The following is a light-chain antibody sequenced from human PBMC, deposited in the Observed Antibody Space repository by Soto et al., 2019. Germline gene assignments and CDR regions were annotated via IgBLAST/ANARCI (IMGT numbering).Light chain of an antibody. Sequence: PGETATLSCRASESVASNYLAWYQQKPGQAPRLLMYGASSRATGIPDRFSGSGSGTDFTLSITRLQPEDCAVYYCQKYGSAPWTSGQGTKVEIK. V-gene: IGKV3-20*01. CDR1: ESVASNY. J-gene: IGKJ1*01. CDR3: QKYGSAPWT. CDR2: GAS.